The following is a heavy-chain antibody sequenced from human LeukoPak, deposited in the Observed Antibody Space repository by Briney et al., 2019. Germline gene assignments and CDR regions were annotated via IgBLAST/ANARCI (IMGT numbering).Heavy chain of an antibody. Sequence: SETLSLTCTVSGGSISSSSYYWGWIRQPPGKGLEWTGSIYYSGSTYYNPSLKSRVTISVDTSKNQFSLKLSSVTAADTAVYYCASTWGYYYYYMDVWGKGTTVTVSS. CDR3: ASTWGYYYYYMDV. D-gene: IGHD1-26*01. CDR2: IYYSGST. V-gene: IGHV4-39*07. J-gene: IGHJ6*03. CDR1: GGSISSSSYY.